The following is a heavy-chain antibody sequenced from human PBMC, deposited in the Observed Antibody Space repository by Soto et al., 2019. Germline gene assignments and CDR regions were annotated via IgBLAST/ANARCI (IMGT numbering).Heavy chain of an antibody. Sequence: QVHLVQSGAEVRTPGSSVKVACKASGGTFSTSSISWVRQAPGQGLEWMGRIIPIVNIVNYAQKFPDRVTIPVDKSAGTVYMELRSLVADVSAVFYCGTSGTVESWGQGTLLTVSS. V-gene: IGHV1-69*02. J-gene: IGHJ4*02. CDR3: GTSGTVES. CDR2: IIPIVNIV. CDR1: GGTFSTSS. D-gene: IGHD1-1*01.